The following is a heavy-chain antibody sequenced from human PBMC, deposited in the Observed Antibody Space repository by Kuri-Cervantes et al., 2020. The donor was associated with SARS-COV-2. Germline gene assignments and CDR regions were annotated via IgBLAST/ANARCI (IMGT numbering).Heavy chain of an antibody. Sequence: LSLTCAASGFTFSSYAMHWVRQAPGKGLEWVAVISYDGSNKYYADSVKGRFTISRDNSKNTLYLQMNSLRAEDTAVYYCAKDHRGGKVDYWGQGTLVTVSS. CDR2: ISYDGSNK. CDR1: GFTFSSYA. J-gene: IGHJ4*02. CDR3: AKDHRGGKVDY. V-gene: IGHV3-30-3*01.